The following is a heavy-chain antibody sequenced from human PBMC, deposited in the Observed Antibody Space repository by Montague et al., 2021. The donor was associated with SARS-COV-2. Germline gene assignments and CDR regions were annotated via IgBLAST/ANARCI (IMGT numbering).Heavy chain of an antibody. CDR1: GGSISSSSYY. CDR3: ARQENSSGWFKPDAFDI. J-gene: IGHJ3*02. Sequence: SETLSLTCTVSGGSISSSSYYWGWIRQPPGKGLEWIGSIYYSGSTYYNPSLKSRVTISVDTPENQFSLKLSSVTAADTAVYYCARQENSSGWFKPDAFDIWGQGTMVTVSS. D-gene: IGHD6-19*01. V-gene: IGHV4-39*01. CDR2: IYYSGST.